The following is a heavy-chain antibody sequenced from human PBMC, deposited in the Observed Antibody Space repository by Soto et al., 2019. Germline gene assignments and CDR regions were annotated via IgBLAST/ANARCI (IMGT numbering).Heavy chain of an antibody. V-gene: IGHV4-61*08. CDR1: GGSVSSGDYY. Sequence: PSETLSLTCTVSGGSVSSGDYYWSWIRQPPGKGLEWIGNIYYSGSTNYNPSLKSRATISVDTSKNQFSLKVSSATAADTAVYYCARIPVDTFGGVVLAHWGQGTLVTSPQ. CDR3: ARIPVDTFGGVVLAH. D-gene: IGHD3-16*01. J-gene: IGHJ4*02. CDR2: IYYSGST.